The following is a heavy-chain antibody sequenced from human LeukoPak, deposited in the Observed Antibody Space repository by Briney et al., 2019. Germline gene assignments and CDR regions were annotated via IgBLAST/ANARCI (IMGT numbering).Heavy chain of an antibody. CDR1: GFAFSAYW. CDR3: LRDLILVWTPGDDFDF. V-gene: IGHV3-74*01. Sequence: GGSLRLSCAACGFAFSAYWMHWVRQAPGKGLEWVSRINEDATTITYADSVKGRFIISRDNSKKSLYLQMNNLRAEDTAVYYRLRDLILVWTPGDDFDFWGQGTLVIVSS. D-gene: IGHD3-16*01. CDR2: INEDATTI. J-gene: IGHJ4*02.